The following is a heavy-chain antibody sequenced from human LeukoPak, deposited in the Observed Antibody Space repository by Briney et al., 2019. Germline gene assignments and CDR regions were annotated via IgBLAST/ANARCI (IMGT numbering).Heavy chain of an antibody. CDR3: AKEELAD. CDR1: GFTFSSYG. CDR2: ISYDGSNK. V-gene: IGHV3-30*18. Sequence: GGSLRLSCAASGFTFSSYGMHWVRQAPGKGLEWVAVISYDGSNKYYADSVKGRFTISRDNSKNTLYLQMNSLRAEDTAAYCCAKEELADWGQGTLVTVSS. D-gene: IGHD6-13*01. J-gene: IGHJ4*02.